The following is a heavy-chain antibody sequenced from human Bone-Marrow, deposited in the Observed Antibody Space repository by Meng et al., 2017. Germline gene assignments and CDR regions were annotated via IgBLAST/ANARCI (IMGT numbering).Heavy chain of an antibody. J-gene: IGHJ5*02. CDR2: ISYDGSNK. CDR1: GFTFSSSA. Sequence: QVHSRAPVGGVVQPWPSLTVSVAASGFTFSSSAMHWVRQAPGKELEWVAVISYDGSNKYYADSVKGRFTISRDNSKNTLYLQMNSLRAEDTAVYYCARDPRLLWFGELKTWGQGTLVTVSS. V-gene: IGHV3-30*01. D-gene: IGHD3-10*01. CDR3: ARDPRLLWFGELKT.